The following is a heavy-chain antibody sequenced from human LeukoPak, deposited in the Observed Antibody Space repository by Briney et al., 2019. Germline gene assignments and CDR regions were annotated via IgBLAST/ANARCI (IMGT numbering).Heavy chain of an antibody. J-gene: IGHJ3*02. V-gene: IGHV3-74*01. CDR2: INSDGSST. CDR3: VTTTVIRAFDI. CDR1: GFTFSTYS. D-gene: IGHD4-17*01. Sequence: GGSLRLSCAASGFTFSTYSMNWVRQAPGKGLVWVSRINSDGSSTSYADSVKGRFTISRDNAKNTLYLQMNSLRAEDTAVYYCVTTTVIRAFDIWGQGTMVTVSS.